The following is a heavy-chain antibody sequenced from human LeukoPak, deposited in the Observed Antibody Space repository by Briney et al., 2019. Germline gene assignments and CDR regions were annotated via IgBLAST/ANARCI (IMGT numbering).Heavy chain of an antibody. V-gene: IGHV3-30*02. Sequence: GGSLRLSCAASGFTFSSYGMHWVRQAPGKGLEWVAFIRYDGSNKYYADSVKGRFTISRDNSKNTLYLQMNSLRAEDTAVYYCAKEPHYDSSGYYYLGAFDIWGQGTMVTVSS. CDR2: IRYDGSNK. J-gene: IGHJ3*02. CDR1: GFTFSSYG. D-gene: IGHD3-22*01. CDR3: AKEPHYDSSGYYYLGAFDI.